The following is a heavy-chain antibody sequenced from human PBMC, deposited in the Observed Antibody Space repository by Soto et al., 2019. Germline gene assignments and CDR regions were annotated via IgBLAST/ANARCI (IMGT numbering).Heavy chain of an antibody. D-gene: IGHD6-13*01. Sequence: GGSLRLSCAASGFTFDDYAMHWVRQAPGKGLEWVSGISWNSGSIGYADSVKGRFTISRDNAKNSLYLQMNSLRAEDTALYYCAKDIQQLGTARSNWFDPWGQGTLVTVSS. CDR3: AKDIQQLGTARSNWFDP. J-gene: IGHJ5*02. CDR1: GFTFDDYA. CDR2: ISWNSGSI. V-gene: IGHV3-9*01.